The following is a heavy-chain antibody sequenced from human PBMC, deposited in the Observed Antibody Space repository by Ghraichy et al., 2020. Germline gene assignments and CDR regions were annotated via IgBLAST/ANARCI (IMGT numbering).Heavy chain of an antibody. V-gene: IGHV1-18*01. Sequence: ASVKVSCKASGYTLSNYGFTWVRQAPGQGLEWLGWISGYNGNAQYTQKLQGRVTMTSDTSTSTGYMELRSLRYDDTAVYYCARFLGRKYFGYSYQFDLWGQGTLVTVSS. CDR1: GYTLSNYG. J-gene: IGHJ5*02. CDR3: ARFLGRKYFGYSYQFDL. CDR2: ISGYNGNA. D-gene: IGHD1-1*01.